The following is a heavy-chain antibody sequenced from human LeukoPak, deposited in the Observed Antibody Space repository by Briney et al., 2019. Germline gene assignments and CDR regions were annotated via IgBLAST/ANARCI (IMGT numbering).Heavy chain of an antibody. CDR1: GDTFTGYY. CDR2: INPNSGGT. CDR3: AREKRVAGSRGGFDP. D-gene: IGHD6-19*01. J-gene: IGHJ5*02. V-gene: IGHV1-2*02. Sequence: ASVTVTCKASGDTFTGYYRHWVRQAPGQGLEWMGWINPNSGGTNFAQKFQGRLTMTRDTSISTAYMELSRLRSDDTAVYYCAREKRVAGSRGGFDPWGQGTLVTVSS.